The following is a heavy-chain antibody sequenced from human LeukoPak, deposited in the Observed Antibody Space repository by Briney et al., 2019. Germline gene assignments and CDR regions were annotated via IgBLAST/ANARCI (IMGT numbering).Heavy chain of an antibody. CDR3: ARKSGYCTNGVCYHYFDY. Sequence: GASVKVSCKASGYTFTGYYMHWVRQATGQGLEWMGWMNPNSGNTGYAQKFQGRVTITRNTSISTAYMELSSLRSEDTAVYYCARKSGYCTNGVCYHYFDYWGQGTLVTVSS. D-gene: IGHD2-8*01. CDR2: MNPNSGNT. CDR1: GYTFTGYY. V-gene: IGHV1-8*03. J-gene: IGHJ4*02.